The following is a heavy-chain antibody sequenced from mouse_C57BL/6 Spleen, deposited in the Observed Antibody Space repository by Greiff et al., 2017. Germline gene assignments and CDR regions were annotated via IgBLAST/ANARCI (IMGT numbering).Heavy chain of an antibody. V-gene: IGHV1-54*01. J-gene: IGHJ1*03. D-gene: IGHD3-1*01. CDR1: GYAFTNYL. CDR2: INPGSGGT. Sequence: VQLQQSGAELVRPGTSVKVSCKASGYAFTNYLIEWVKQRPGQGLEWIGVINPGSGGTNYNEKFKGKATLTADKSSSSAYMQLSSLTSEDSAVYFCASSGRRTSYWYFDVWGTGTTVTVSS. CDR3: ASSGRRTSYWYFDV.